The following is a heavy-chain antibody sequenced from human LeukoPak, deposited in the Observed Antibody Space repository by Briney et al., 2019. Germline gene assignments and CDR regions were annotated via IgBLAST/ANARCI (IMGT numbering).Heavy chain of an antibody. V-gene: IGHV3-30*04. J-gene: IGHJ4*02. CDR1: GFTFSSYA. CDR3: ARDLQEGWELPWD. Sequence: PGGSLRLSCAASGFTFSSYAMHWVRQAPGKGLERVAVISYDGSNKYYADSVKGRFTISRDNSKNTLYLQMNSLRAEDTAVYYCARDLQEGWELPWDWGQGTLVTVS. D-gene: IGHD1-26*01. CDR2: ISYDGSNK.